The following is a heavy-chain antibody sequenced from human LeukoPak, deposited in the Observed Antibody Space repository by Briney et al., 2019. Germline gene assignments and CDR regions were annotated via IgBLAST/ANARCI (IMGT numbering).Heavy chain of an antibody. CDR1: GFTFSSYG. CDR3: AKDAQYCSGGSCYSGWFDP. D-gene: IGHD2-15*01. Sequence: PGGSLRLSCAASGFTFSSYGMHWIRQAPGKGLEWVAVISYDGSNKYYADSVKGRFTISRDNSKNTLYLQMNSLRAEDTAVYYCAKDAQYCSGGSCYSGWFDPWGQGTLVTVSS. V-gene: IGHV3-30*18. J-gene: IGHJ5*02. CDR2: ISYDGSNK.